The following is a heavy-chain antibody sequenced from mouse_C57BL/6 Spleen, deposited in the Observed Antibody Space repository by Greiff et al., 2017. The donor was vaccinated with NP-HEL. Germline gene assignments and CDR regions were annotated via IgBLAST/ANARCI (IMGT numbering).Heavy chain of an antibody. V-gene: IGHV1-42*01. CDR1: GYSFTGYY. CDR3: AWVRDFDV. CDR2: INPSTGGT. J-gene: IGHJ1*03. Sequence: EVKLMESGPELVKPGASVKISCKASGYSFTGYYMNWVKQSPEKSLEWIGEINPSTGGTTYNQKFKAKATLTVDKSSSAAYMQLKSLTSEDSAVYYCAWVRDFDVWGTGTTVTVSS.